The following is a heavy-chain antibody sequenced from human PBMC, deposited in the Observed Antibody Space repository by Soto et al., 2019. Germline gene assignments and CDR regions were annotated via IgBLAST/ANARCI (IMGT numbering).Heavy chain of an antibody. D-gene: IGHD3-3*01. CDR1: GFTFSSYS. CDR3: ARDFYDFWSSGVSYYYYGMDV. CDR2: ISSSSSYI. J-gene: IGHJ6*02. V-gene: IGHV3-21*01. Sequence: EVQLVESGGGLVKPGGSLRLSCAASGFTFSSYSMNWVRQAPGKGLEWVSSISSSSSYIYYADSVKGRFTISRDNAKNSLYLQMNSLRAEDTAVYYCARDFYDFWSSGVSYYYYGMDVWGQGTTVTVSS.